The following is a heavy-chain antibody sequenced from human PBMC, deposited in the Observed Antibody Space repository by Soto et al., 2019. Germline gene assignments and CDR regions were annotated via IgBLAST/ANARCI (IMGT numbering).Heavy chain of an antibody. CDR2: LYYSGIT. V-gene: IGHV4-59*01. CDR3: ARTSMTRIDY. J-gene: IGHJ4*02. D-gene: IGHD4-17*01. Sequence: SETLSLTCTVFGGSISSYYWSWIRQPPGKGLEWIGYLYYSGITNYNPSLQGRVTITVDKATNTAYLNLTTLTSEDTAIYYCARTSMTRIDYWGQGTLVTVSS. CDR1: GGSISSYY.